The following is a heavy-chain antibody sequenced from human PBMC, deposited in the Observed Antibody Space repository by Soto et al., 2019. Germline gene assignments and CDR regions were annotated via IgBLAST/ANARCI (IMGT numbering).Heavy chain of an antibody. CDR1: GDSVSSNSAA. Sequence: SQTLSLTCAISGDSVSSNSAAWHWIRQSPSRGLEWLGRTYYRSKWYNDYAVSVKSRITINPDTSKNQFSLQLNSVTPEDTAVYYCARDIEGYSSSFSTNYCYSGLDQWGQGTTVTVSS. J-gene: IGHJ6*02. CDR2: TYYRSKWYN. D-gene: IGHD6-13*01. V-gene: IGHV6-1*01. CDR3: ARDIEGYSSSFSTNYCYSGLDQ.